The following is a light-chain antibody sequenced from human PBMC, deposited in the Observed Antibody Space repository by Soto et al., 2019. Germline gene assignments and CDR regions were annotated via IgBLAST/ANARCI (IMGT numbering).Light chain of an antibody. J-gene: IGKJ4*01. Sequence: DIVMTQSPDSLAVSLGERATINCKSSQSVLYSSNNKNYLAWYQQKPGQPPKLLIYWASTRESGVPDRVSGSGSGTDSTRTISSLQSEDVAVYYCQQYYSTLTFGGGTKVEIK. V-gene: IGKV4-1*01. CDR2: WAS. CDR3: QQYYSTLT. CDR1: QSVLYSSNNKNY.